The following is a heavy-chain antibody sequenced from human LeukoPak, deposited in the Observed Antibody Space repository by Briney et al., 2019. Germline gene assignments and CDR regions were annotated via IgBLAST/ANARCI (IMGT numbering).Heavy chain of an antibody. V-gene: IGHV3-33*06. CDR2: IWYDGSNK. D-gene: IGHD5-24*01. J-gene: IGHJ4*02. Sequence: PGGSLRLSCAASGFTFSDSGMYWVRLSPGKGLEWVALIWYDGSNKYYADSVKGRFTISRDNSKNTLYLQMNSLRAEDTAVYYCAKGRWVQPAGYLDFSGQGTLVTVSA. CDR3: AKGRWVQPAGYLDF. CDR1: GFTFSDSG.